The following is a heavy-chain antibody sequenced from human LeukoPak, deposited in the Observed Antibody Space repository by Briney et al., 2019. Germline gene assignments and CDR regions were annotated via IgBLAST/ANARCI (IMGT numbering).Heavy chain of an antibody. Sequence: GASVKVSCKASGFTFTSSAVQWVRQARGRRLEWIGWIVVGWCDTNCAQKFQERVTITRDMSTRTAYMELSSLRSENTAVYYCGADSMPRGVFSYAFDIWGQGTMVTVSS. J-gene: IGHJ3*02. CDR2: IVVGWCDT. D-gene: IGHD3-10*01. CDR1: GFTFTSSA. V-gene: IGHV1-58*01. CDR3: GADSMPRGVFSYAFDI.